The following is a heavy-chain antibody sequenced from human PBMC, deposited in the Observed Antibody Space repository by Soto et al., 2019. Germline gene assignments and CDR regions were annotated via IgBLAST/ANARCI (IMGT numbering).Heavy chain of an antibody. D-gene: IGHD2-2*01. J-gene: IGHJ6*02. Sequence: GGSLRLSCAASGFTFSSYSMNWVRQAPGKGLEWVSSISSSSSYIYYADSVKGRFTISRDNAKNSLYLQMNSLRAEDTAVYYCASPTDCSSTSCYAADYYYGMDVWGQGTTVTVSS. CDR2: ISSSSSYI. V-gene: IGHV3-21*01. CDR3: ASPTDCSSTSCYAADYYYGMDV. CDR1: GFTFSSYS.